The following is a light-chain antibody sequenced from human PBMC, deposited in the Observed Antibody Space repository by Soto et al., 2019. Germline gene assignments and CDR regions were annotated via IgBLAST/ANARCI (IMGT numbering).Light chain of an antibody. CDR2: NNN. V-gene: IGLV1-44*01. J-gene: IGLJ7*01. CDR3: AAWDDSLNGAV. CDR1: SSNVGSNT. Sequence: QSVLTQPPSASGTPGQRVTISCSGSSSNVGSNTVNWYHQLPGAAPKLLIYNNNQRPSGVPDRFSGSKSGTSASLAISGLQSEDEADYYCAAWDDSLNGAVFGGGTQLTVL.